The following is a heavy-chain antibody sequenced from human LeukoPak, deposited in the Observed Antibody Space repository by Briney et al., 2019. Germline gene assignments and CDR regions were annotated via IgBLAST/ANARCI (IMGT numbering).Heavy chain of an antibody. CDR3: AQVHGNWFDP. CDR2: INHSGST. J-gene: IGHJ5*02. Sequence: SETLSLTCAVYGGSFSGYYWSWIRQPPGKGLEWIGEINHSGSTNYNPSLKSRVTISVDTSKNQSSLKLSSVTAADTAVYYCAQVHGNWFDPWGQGTLVTVSS. V-gene: IGHV4-34*01. CDR1: GGSFSGYY.